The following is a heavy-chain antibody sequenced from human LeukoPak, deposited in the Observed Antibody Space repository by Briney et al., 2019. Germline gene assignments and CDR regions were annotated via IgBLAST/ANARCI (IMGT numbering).Heavy chain of an antibody. J-gene: IGHJ3*02. CDR2: IYSGGST. V-gene: IGHV3-53*01. D-gene: IGHD3-10*01. Sequence: PGGSLRLSCAASGFTVSSNYMSWVRQAPGEGVEWVSVIYSGGSTYYADSVKGRFTISTVNSKNTLYFQMNSPGAEDTAVFYCWRETRYNDGSGRTDACDIWDQGTIVSVSS. CDR3: WRETRYNDGSGRTDACDI. CDR1: GFTVSSNY.